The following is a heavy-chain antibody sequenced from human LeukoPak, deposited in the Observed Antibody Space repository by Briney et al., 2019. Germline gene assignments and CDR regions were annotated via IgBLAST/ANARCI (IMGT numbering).Heavy chain of an antibody. D-gene: IGHD3-16*01. Sequence: GASVKVSCKASGYTFTSYGISWVRQAPGQGLEWMGWISVYNGNTNYAQNLQGRVTMTTDTSTSTAYMELRSLRSDDTAVYYCARDLLGGLPRFDPWGQGTLVTVSS. V-gene: IGHV1-18*01. CDR2: ISVYNGNT. CDR3: ARDLLGGLPRFDP. J-gene: IGHJ5*02. CDR1: GYTFTSYG.